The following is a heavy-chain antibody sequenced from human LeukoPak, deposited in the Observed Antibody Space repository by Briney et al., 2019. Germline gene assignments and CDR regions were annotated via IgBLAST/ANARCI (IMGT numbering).Heavy chain of an antibody. J-gene: IGHJ4*02. CDR1: GFTFSSYG. D-gene: IGHD3-22*01. Sequence: GGSLRLSCAASGFTFSSYGMHWVRQAPGKGLEWVAFIRYDGSNKYYADSVKGRFTISRDNAKNSLYLQMNSLRAEDTAVYYCARENYYDSSGYMSNWGQGTLVTVSS. CDR2: IRYDGSNK. V-gene: IGHV3-30*02. CDR3: ARENYYDSSGYMSN.